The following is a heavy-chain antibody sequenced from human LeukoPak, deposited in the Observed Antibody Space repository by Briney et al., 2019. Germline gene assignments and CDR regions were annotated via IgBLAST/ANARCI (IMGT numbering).Heavy chain of an antibody. CDR2: ISGSGAST. V-gene: IGHV3-23*01. CDR1: GFMFSSNA. J-gene: IGHJ4*02. CDR3: AKALYGDGRGVDY. Sequence: TGGSLRLSCAASGFMFSSNAMNWVRQAPGKGLEWVSVISGSGASTYYADSVKGRFSISRDNSKNTLYLQMNSLRAGDTAVYYCAKALYGDGRGVDYWGQGTLVTVSS. D-gene: IGHD4-17*01.